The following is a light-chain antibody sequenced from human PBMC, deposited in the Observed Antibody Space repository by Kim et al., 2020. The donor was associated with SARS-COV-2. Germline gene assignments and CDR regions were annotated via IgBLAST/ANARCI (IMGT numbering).Light chain of an antibody. CDR1: QSFGNY. CDR3: QQRANGLT. CDR2: DAS. J-gene: IGKJ4*01. V-gene: IGKV3-11*01. Sequence: EIVLTQSPATLSLSPGERATLSCRASQSFGNYLAWYLQKPGQTPRLLIYDASNRATGIPARFSGSGSGTDFTLTISSLEPEDFAVYYCQQRANGLTFGGGTKLEI.